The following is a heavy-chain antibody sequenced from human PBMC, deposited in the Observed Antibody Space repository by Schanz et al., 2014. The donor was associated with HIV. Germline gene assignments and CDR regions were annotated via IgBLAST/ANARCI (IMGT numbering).Heavy chain of an antibody. J-gene: IGHJ4*02. V-gene: IGHV3-30*18. D-gene: IGHD3-3*01. CDR3: AKASESIFGVEGLDY. Sequence: QVQLVESGGGVVQPGRSLRLSCAASGFTFSSYGMHWVRQAPGKGLEWVAVISYDGSNKYYADSVKGRFTISRDNSKNTVYLQLNSLRPEDTAVYYCAKASESIFGVEGLDYWGQGTLVTVSS. CDR2: ISYDGSNK. CDR1: GFTFSSYG.